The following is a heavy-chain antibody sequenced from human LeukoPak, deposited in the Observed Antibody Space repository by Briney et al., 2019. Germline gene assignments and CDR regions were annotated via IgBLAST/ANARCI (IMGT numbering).Heavy chain of an antibody. Sequence: GGSLRLSCAASGFTFSSYAMSWVRQAPGKGLEWVSAISGSGGSTYYADSVKGRFTISRDNSKNTLYLQMNSLRAEDTAVYYCAKGQQQLGSYWYFDLWGRGTLVTVSS. CDR1: GFTFSSYA. V-gene: IGHV3-23*01. CDR2: ISGSGGST. CDR3: AKGQQQLGSYWYFDL. J-gene: IGHJ2*01. D-gene: IGHD6-13*01.